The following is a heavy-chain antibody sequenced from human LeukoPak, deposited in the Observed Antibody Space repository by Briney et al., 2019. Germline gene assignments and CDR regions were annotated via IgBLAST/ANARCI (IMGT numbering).Heavy chain of an antibody. J-gene: IGHJ4*02. V-gene: IGHV1-69*13. D-gene: IGHD3-22*01. CDR3: ARVGMAYYYDSSGPRGFDY. CDR1: GGTFSSYA. Sequence: SVKVSCKASGGTFSSYAISWVRQAPGQGLEWMGGIIPIFGTANYAQKFQGRVTITADESPSTAYMELSSLRSEDTAVYYCARVGMAYYYDSSGPRGFDYWGQGTLVTVSS. CDR2: IIPIFGTA.